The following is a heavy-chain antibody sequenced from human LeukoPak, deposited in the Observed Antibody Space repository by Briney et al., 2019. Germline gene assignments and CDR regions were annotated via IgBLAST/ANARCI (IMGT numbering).Heavy chain of an antibody. Sequence: SVKVSCKASGGTFSSYAISWVRPAPGQGLEWMGRIIPILGIAKYAQKFQGRVTITADKSTSTAYLGLSSLRSEDTAVYYCARDRGYDSSGYSPTGPLFDYWGQGTLVTVSS. CDR1: GGTFSSYA. V-gene: IGHV1-69*04. J-gene: IGHJ4*02. D-gene: IGHD3-22*01. CDR2: IIPILGIA. CDR3: ARDRGYDSSGYSPTGPLFDY.